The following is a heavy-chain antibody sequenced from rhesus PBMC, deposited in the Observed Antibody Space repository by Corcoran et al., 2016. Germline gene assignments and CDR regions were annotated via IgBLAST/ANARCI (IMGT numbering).Heavy chain of an antibody. CDR1: GASISSSW. CDR2: IKGNGGST. CDR3: ARGRAAAGTTRGYYGLDS. V-gene: IGHV4-80*01. J-gene: IGHJ6*01. D-gene: IGHD6-31*01. Sequence: QVQLQESGTGLVKPSETLSLTCAVSGASISSSWWSWTRQPPGKGLEWIGEIKGNGGSTYYDPYLKSRVTISKDASKNQVSLKLSSVPAADTAVYYCARGRAAAGTTRGYYGLDSWGQGVVVTVSS.